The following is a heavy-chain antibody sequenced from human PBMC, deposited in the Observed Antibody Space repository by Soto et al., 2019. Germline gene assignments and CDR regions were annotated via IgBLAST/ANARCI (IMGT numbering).Heavy chain of an antibody. CDR3: AKDARPTT. CDR2: INESGSKT. V-gene: IGHV3-23*01. J-gene: IGHJ5*02. CDR1: GFTFGNYA. Sequence: GGSLRLSCAASGFTFGNYAMTWVRQAPGKGLEWVSTINESGSKTYYADSVKGRFTISSDKSRNTLSLQMNSLRAEDTAVYFCAKDARPTTWGQGTLVTVSS.